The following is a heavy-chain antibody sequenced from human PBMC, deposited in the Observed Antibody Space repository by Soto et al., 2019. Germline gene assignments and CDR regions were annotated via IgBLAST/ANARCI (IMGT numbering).Heavy chain of an antibody. CDR3: ARDPGTGYYDSSGYYYD. CDR1: GFTLSSYW. Sequence: EVQLVESGGGLVQPGGSLRLSCAASGFTLSSYWMHWVRQAPGKVLVWVSRINSDGSSTSYADSVKGRFTISRDNAKNTLYLQMKSLRAEDTAVYYCARDPGTGYYDSSGYYYDWGQGTLVTVSS. J-gene: IGHJ4*02. D-gene: IGHD3-22*01. V-gene: IGHV3-74*01. CDR2: INSDGSST.